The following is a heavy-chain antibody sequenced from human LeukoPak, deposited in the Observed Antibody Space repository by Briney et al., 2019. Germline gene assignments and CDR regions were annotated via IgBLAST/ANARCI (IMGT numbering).Heavy chain of an antibody. CDR1: GFTFSSSD. Sequence: GGSLRLSCAASGFTFSSSDMSWVRQAPGKGLEWVSSISTSSSYIHYTDSVKGRFTISRDNAKNSLYLQMNSLRAEDTAVYYCARGSSNIAARNNWFDPWGQGTVVTVSS. J-gene: IGHJ5*02. V-gene: IGHV3-21*01. D-gene: IGHD6-6*01. CDR2: ISTSSSYI. CDR3: ARGSSNIAARNNWFDP.